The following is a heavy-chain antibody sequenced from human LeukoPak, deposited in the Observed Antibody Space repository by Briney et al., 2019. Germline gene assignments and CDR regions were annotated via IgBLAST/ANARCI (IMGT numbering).Heavy chain of an antibody. V-gene: IGHV3-33*08. CDR3: ATDISTHYFGS. CDR2: IWYDASNK. D-gene: IGHD3-9*01. CDR1: GFTFSDYY. Sequence: GGSLRLSCAASGFTFSDYYMSWIRQAPGKGLEWVTFIWYDASNKYYAESVKGRFTISRDNSRNTVFLQMNSLRAEDTAIYYCATDISTHYFGSWGQGTLVTVSS. J-gene: IGHJ4*02.